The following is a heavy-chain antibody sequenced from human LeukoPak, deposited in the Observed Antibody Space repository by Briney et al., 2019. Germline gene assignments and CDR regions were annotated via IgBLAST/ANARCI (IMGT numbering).Heavy chain of an antibody. CDR2: ISFDGTNK. CDR3: ARDQQGFDP. CDR1: GLTFSDSA. Sequence: GGSLRLSCAASGLTFSDSAMDWVRLAPGKGLEWLAIISFDGTNKYYADSVRGRFTISRDNSKNTLYLQMNSLRTEDTAVYYCARDQQGFDPWGQGTLVTVSS. V-gene: IGHV3-30*04. J-gene: IGHJ5*02.